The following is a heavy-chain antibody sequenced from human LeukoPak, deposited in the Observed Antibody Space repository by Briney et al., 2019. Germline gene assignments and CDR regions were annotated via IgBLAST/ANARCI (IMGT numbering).Heavy chain of an antibody. CDR1: GGSFSGYY. Sequence: SETLSLTCAVYGGSFSGYYWSWIRQPPGKGLEWIGEINHSGGTNYNPSLKSRVTISVDTSKNQFSLKLSSVTAADTAVYYCARGVHYYDSSGTNWFDPWGQGTLVTVPS. CDR3: ARGVHYYDSSGTNWFDP. D-gene: IGHD3-22*01. J-gene: IGHJ5*02. CDR2: INHSGGT. V-gene: IGHV4-34*01.